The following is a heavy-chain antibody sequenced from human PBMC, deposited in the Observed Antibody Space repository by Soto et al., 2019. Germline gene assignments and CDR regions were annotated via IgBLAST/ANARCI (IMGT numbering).Heavy chain of an antibody. CDR1: GFTFSSYG. CDR3: ARSAYRPAYYYDSSGPIQH. D-gene: IGHD3-22*01. J-gene: IGHJ1*01. CDR2: IWYDGSNK. Sequence: GGSLRLSCAASGFTFSSYGMHWVRQAPGKVREWVAVIWYDGSNKYYADSVKGRFTISRDNSKNTLYLQMNSLRAEDTAVYYCARSAYRPAYYYDSSGPIQHWGQGTLVTVSS. V-gene: IGHV3-33*01.